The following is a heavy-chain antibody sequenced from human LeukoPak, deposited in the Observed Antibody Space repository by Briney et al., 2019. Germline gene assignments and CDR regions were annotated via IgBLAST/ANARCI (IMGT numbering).Heavy chain of an antibody. V-gene: IGHV3-23*01. D-gene: IGHD3-22*01. CDR1: GFTFSSYA. Sequence: GGSPRLSCAASGFTFSSYAMSWVRQAPGKGLEWVSAISGSGGSTYYADSVKGRFTISRDNSKNTLYLQMNSLRAEDTAVYYCAKSRDYYDSSGCDYWGQGTLVTVSS. J-gene: IGHJ4*02. CDR3: AKSRDYYDSSGCDY. CDR2: ISGSGGST.